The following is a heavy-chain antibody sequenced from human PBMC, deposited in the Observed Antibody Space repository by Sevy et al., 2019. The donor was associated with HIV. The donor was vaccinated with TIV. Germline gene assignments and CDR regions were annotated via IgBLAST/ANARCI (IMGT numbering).Heavy chain of an antibody. CDR1: GGSFSGYY. J-gene: IGHJ3*02. CDR3: ARPCSSTSCSHAFDI. D-gene: IGHD2-2*01. Sequence: SETLSLTCAVYGGSFSGYYWSWIRQPPGKGLEWTGEINHSGSTNYNPSLKSGVTISGDTSKNQFSLKLSSVTAADTAVYYCARPCSSTSCSHAFDIWGQGTMVTVSS. V-gene: IGHV4-34*01. CDR2: INHSGST.